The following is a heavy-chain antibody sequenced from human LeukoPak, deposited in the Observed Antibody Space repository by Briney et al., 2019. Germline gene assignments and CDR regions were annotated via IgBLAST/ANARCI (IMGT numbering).Heavy chain of an antibody. D-gene: IGHD2-15*01. CDR3: ARQGGYCSGGSCYAASWFDP. CDR2: IYYSGST. J-gene: IGHJ5*02. Sequence: PSETLSLTCTVSGGSISSYYWSWIRQPPGKGLEWIGYIYYSGSTNYNPSLKSRVTISVDTSKNQFSLKLSSVTAADTAVYYCARQGGYCSGGSCYAASWFDPWGQGTLVTVSS. V-gene: IGHV4-59*08. CDR1: GGSISSYY.